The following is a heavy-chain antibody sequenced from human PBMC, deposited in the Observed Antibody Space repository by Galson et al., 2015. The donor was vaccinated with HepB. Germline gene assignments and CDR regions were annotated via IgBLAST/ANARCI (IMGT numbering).Heavy chain of an antibody. D-gene: IGHD3-16*01. V-gene: IGHV3-66*01. CDR1: GFTVSSHY. Sequence: SLRLSCAASGFTVSSHYMSWVRQAPGKGLEWVSVIYSNNSPYYADSVKGRFTISRDNSKNTLSLQMDSLRAEDTAVYFCARSRVWGNNYFDSWGKGTLVTVSS. J-gene: IGHJ4*02. CDR2: IYSNNSP. CDR3: ARSRVWGNNYFDS.